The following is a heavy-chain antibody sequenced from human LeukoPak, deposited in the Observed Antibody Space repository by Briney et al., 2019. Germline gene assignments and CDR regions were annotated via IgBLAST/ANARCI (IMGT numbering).Heavy chain of an antibody. CDR3: AKDKGPLNFDWFPNDY. D-gene: IGHD3-9*01. CDR1: GFTVSSNY. V-gene: IGHV3-53*01. Sequence: QSGGSLRLSCAASGFTVSSNYMSWVRQAPGKGLEWVSVIYSGGSTYYADSVKGRFTISRDNSKNTLYLQMNSLRAEDTAVYYCAKDKGPLNFDWFPNDYWGQGTLVTVSS. CDR2: IYSGGST. J-gene: IGHJ4*02.